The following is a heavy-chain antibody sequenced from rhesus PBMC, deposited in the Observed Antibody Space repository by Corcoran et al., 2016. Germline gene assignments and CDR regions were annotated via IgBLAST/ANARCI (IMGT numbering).Heavy chain of an antibody. J-gene: IGHJ4*01. V-gene: IGHV5-2*01. CDR1: GYSFTSYW. D-gene: IGHD2-15*01. CDR2: IDPSDSVT. Sequence: EVQLVQSGAEVKRPGESLKISCKTSGYSFTSYWISWVRQMPGKGLEWMGAIDPSDSVTRYSPPFPGQVTLSAEKSISTAYMQWGSLKASDTATYYCAVVCSSTYCSSLRFDYWGQGVLVTVSS. CDR3: AVVCSSTYCSSLRFDY.